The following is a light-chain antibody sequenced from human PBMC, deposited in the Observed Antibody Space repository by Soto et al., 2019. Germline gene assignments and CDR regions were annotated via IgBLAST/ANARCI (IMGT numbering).Light chain of an antibody. V-gene: IGLV2-8*01. Sequence: QSALTQPPSASGSPGQSVTISCTGTSSDVGAYNYVSWHQQYPGTAPKLIIYEVNKRPSGVPDRFSDSTSGNTASLTVSGLQAEDEADYYCSSYAGSDNLVFGGGTKLTVL. J-gene: IGLJ2*01. CDR2: EVN. CDR1: SSDVGAYNY. CDR3: SSYAGSDNLV.